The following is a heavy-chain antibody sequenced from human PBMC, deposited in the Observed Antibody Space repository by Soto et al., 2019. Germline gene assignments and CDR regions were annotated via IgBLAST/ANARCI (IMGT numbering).Heavy chain of an antibody. V-gene: IGHV1-69*06. Sequence: RASVKVSCKASGGTFSSYAISWVRQAPGQGLEWMGGIIPIFGTANYAQKFQGRVTITADKSTSTAYMELSSLRSEDTAVYYCARGGDGYNYVWFDPWGQGTLVTVSS. CDR1: GGTFSSYA. CDR3: ARGGDGYNYVWFDP. CDR2: IIPIFGTA. D-gene: IGHD5-12*01. J-gene: IGHJ5*02.